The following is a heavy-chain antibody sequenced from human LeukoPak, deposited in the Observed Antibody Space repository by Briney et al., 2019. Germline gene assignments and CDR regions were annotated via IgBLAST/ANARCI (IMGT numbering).Heavy chain of an antibody. J-gene: IGHJ4*02. D-gene: IGHD4-17*01. CDR1: GFTFSSYS. CDR3: ARDPTEYFDY. V-gene: IGHV3-48*01. Sequence: PGGSLRLSCAASGFTFSSYSMNWFRQAPGKGLEWVSYITSSSSTIYYADSVKGRFTISRDNAKNSLYLQMNSLRAEDTAVYYCARDPTEYFDYWGQGTLVTVSS. CDR2: ITSSSSTI.